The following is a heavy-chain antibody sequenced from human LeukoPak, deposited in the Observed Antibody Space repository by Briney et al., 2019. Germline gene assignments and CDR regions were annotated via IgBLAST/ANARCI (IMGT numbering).Heavy chain of an antibody. D-gene: IGHD1-26*01. CDR1: GFTFSSYA. J-gene: IGHJ4*02. Sequence: GGSLRLSCAASGFTFSSYAMRWVRQAPGKGLEWVSYISSSSSPIYYADSVKGRFTISRDNAKNSLYLQMNSLRAEDTAVYYCASSIVGATSSLDYWGQGTLVTVSS. CDR3: ASSIVGATSSLDY. CDR2: ISSSSSPI. V-gene: IGHV3-48*01.